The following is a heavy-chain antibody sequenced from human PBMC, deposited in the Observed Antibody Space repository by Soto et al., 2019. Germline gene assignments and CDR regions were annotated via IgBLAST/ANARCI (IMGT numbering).Heavy chain of an antibody. CDR1: GYTFTGYY. CDR2: INPNSGGT. Sequence: ASVKVSCKASGYTFTGYYMHWVRQAPGQGLEWMGWINPNSGGTNYAQKFQGRVTMTRDTSISTAYMELSRLRSDDTAVYYCARDFVVVVPAEYYYYYGMDVWGQGTTVTVSS. J-gene: IGHJ6*02. D-gene: IGHD2-2*01. V-gene: IGHV1-2*02. CDR3: ARDFVVVVPAEYYYYYGMDV.